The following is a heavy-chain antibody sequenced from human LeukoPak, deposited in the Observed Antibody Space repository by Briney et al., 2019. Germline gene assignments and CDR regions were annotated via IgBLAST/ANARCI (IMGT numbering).Heavy chain of an antibody. CDR1: GGSISSGDYY. Sequence: SQTLSLTCTVSGGSISSGDYYWSWIRQPPGKGLEWIGYIYYSGSTNYNPSLKSRVTISVDTSKSQFSLKLSSVTAADTAVYYCARGLSSSHYDSSGYYCDYWGQGTLVTVSS. CDR3: ARGLSSSHYDSSGYYCDY. CDR2: IYYSGST. D-gene: IGHD3-22*01. J-gene: IGHJ4*02. V-gene: IGHV4-30-4*01.